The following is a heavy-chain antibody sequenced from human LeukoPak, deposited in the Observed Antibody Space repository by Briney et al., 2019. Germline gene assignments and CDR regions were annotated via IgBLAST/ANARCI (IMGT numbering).Heavy chain of an antibody. CDR2: INPNSGGT. Sequence: GASVKVSCKASGYTFTGYYMHWVRQAPGQGLEWMGWINPNSGGTNYAQKFQGRVTMTRDTSISTAYMELSRLRSDDTAVYYCARDKGEMATVTSFDYWGREPWSPSPQ. CDR1: GYTFTGYY. V-gene: IGHV1-2*02. J-gene: IGHJ4*02. D-gene: IGHD5-24*01. CDR3: ARDKGEMATVTSFDY.